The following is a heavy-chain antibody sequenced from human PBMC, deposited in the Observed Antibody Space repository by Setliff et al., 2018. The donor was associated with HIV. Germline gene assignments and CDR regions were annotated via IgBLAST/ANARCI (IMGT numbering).Heavy chain of an antibody. CDR3: ARESASTIFGVVIPSWFDP. D-gene: IGHD3-3*01. CDR1: GYSISRGYY. Sequence: KPSETLSLTCGVSGYSISRGYYWGWMRQPPGKGPEWIGTIYHSGSTYYNPSLKSRVTISVDTSQNQFSLKLTSVTAADTAVYYCARESASTIFGVVIPSWFDPWGQGILVTVSS. V-gene: IGHV4-38-2*02. CDR2: IYHSGST. J-gene: IGHJ5*02.